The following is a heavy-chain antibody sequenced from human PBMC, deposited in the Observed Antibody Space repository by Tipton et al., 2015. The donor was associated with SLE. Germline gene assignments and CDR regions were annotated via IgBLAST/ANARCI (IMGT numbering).Heavy chain of an antibody. CDR2: IYYSGST. J-gene: IGHJ5*02. Sequence: TLSLTCTVSGGSISSHYWSWIRQPPGKGLEWIGYIYYSGSTYYNPSLKSRVTISVDTPKNQFSLKLSSVTAADTAVYYCSSPHNWFDPWGQGTLVTVSS. CDR3: SSPHNWFDP. CDR1: GGSISSHY. V-gene: IGHV4-59*11.